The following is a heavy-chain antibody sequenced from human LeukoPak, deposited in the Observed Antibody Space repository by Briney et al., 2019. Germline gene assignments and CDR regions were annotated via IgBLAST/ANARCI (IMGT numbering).Heavy chain of an antibody. D-gene: IGHD3/OR15-3a*01. J-gene: IGHJ4*02. CDR3: ARGVWTGINFFYYFDY. V-gene: IGHV4-4*07. CDR2: IFTTGST. Sequence: SETLSLTCTVSGGSVSSYYWSWLRQPAGKELEWIGRIFTTGSTNYNPPLKSRVTISVDKSKNQFSLKLTSVTAADTAIYYCARGVWTGINFFYYFDYWGQGTLVTVSS. CDR1: GGSVSSYY.